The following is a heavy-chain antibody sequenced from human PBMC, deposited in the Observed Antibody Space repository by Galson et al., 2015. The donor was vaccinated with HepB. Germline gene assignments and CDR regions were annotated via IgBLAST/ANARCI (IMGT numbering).Heavy chain of an antibody. V-gene: IGHV4-59*08. D-gene: IGHD2-15*01. CDR3: ARLIRAERSGNCSGGSCYSAVGYYFDY. J-gene: IGHJ4*02. CDR2: VYYSGST. Sequence: ETLSLTCTVAGGSISSYYWSWIRQPPGKGLEWIGFVYYSGSTNYNPSLKSRVTISVSTSKNQFSLRLSSVTAADTAVYYCARLIRAERSGNCSGGSCYSAVGYYFDYWGQGTLVTVSS. CDR1: GGSISSYY.